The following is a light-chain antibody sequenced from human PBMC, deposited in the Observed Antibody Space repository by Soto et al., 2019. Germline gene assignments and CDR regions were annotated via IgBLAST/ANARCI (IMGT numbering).Light chain of an antibody. Sequence: GLTQSQVPLSQSPGDRAAFSCRASQSVSTYLDWYQQKPGQAPRLLTYDASSLASGIPARFSGSGSGTDFTLTISSLEPEDFAAYYCQQYGSSGTFGQGAKVDI. CDR3: QQYGSSGT. J-gene: IGKJ1*01. V-gene: IGKV3-20*01. CDR1: QSVSTY. CDR2: DAS.